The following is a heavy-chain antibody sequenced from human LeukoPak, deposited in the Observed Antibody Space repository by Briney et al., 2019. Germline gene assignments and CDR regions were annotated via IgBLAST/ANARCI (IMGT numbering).Heavy chain of an antibody. CDR1: GFTFDDYA. D-gene: IGHD3-16*02. CDR2: ISGDGGST. J-gene: IGHJ6*02. Sequence: GGSLRLSCAASGFTFDDYAMHWVRQAPGKGLEWVSLISGDGGSTYYADSVRGRFTISRDNSKNSLYLQMNSLRTEDTALYYCAKDISHDYVWGSYRSYYYYGMDVWGQGTTVTVSS. CDR3: AKDISHDYVWGSYRSYYYYGMDV. V-gene: IGHV3-43*02.